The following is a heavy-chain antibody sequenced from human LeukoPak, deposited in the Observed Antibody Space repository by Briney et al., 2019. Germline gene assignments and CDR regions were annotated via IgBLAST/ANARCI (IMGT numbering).Heavy chain of an antibody. CDR1: GGSISSGGYY. J-gene: IGHJ6*02. CDR3: ARDVHEWLGPWDYYYGMDV. CDR2: IYYSGST. D-gene: IGHD3-3*01. V-gene: IGHV4-31*03. Sequence: SETLSLTCTVSGGSISSGGYYWSWICQHPGKGLEWIGYIYYSGSTYYNPSLKSRVTISVDTSKNQFSLKLSSVTAADTAVYYCARDVHEWLGPWDYYYGMDVWGQGTTVTVSS.